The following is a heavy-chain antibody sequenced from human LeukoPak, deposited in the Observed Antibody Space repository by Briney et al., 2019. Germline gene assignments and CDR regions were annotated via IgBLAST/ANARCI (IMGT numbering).Heavy chain of an antibody. CDR2: INQDGSEK. CDR3: ARGPLRTDVY. V-gene: IGHV3-7*05. J-gene: IGHJ4*02. D-gene: IGHD2-8*01. CDR1: GFTFSNYW. Sequence: GGSLRLSCAASGFTFSNYWMNWVRQAPGKGLEWVASINQDGSEKYYVDSVKGRFTISRDNAKNSLYLQMNSLRAEDTAVYYCARGPLRTDVYWGQGTLVTVSS.